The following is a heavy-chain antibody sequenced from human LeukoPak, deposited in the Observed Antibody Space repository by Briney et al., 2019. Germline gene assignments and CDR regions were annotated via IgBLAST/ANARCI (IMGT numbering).Heavy chain of an antibody. CDR2: INPNSGGT. CDR3: ARDSRRGYSGTKGWFDP. J-gene: IGHJ5*02. Sequence: ASVKVSCKASGYTFTGCYMHWVRQAPGQGLEWMGWINPNSGGTNYAQKFQGRVTMTRDTSISTAYMELSRLRSDDTAVYYCARDSRRGYSGTKGWFDPWGQGTLVTVSS. D-gene: IGHD5-12*01. V-gene: IGHV1-2*02. CDR1: GYTFTGCY.